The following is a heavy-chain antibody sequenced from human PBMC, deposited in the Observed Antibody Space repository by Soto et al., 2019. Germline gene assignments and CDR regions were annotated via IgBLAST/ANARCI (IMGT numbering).Heavy chain of an antibody. D-gene: IGHD2-2*01. CDR1: GDSISGGASF. CDR2: VYYSGSS. V-gene: IGHV4-31*03. CDR3: AKLSCTSSTCYFPGWFDP. Sequence: SETLSLTCTVSGDSISGGASFWSWIRQPPGKGLEWIANVYYSGSSYYNPSLKSRLTISVDTTKIQFSLQLKSMTAADTAVYYCAKLSCTSSTCYFPGWFDPWGQGTLVTVSS. J-gene: IGHJ5*02.